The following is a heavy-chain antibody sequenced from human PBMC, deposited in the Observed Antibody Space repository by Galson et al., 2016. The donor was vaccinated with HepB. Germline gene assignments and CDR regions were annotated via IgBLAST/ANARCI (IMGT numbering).Heavy chain of an antibody. CDR1: GGSISTHY. Sequence: SETLSLTCNVSGGSISTHYWSWIRQPPGKGLEWIGYIYSSGSTTYNPSLKTRVTISIDKSKNQIFAKLSSVTAADTARYYCARFRSQWLVPVYWAFVMWGQGTKFTVSS. D-gene: IGHD6-19*01. V-gene: IGHV4-59*11. J-gene: IGHJ3*02. CDR2: IYSSGST. CDR3: ARFRSQWLVPVYWAFVM.